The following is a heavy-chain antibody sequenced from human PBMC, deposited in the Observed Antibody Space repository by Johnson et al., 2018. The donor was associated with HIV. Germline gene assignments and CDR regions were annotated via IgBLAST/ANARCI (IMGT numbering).Heavy chain of an antibody. D-gene: IGHD3-22*01. V-gene: IGHV3-30*03. Sequence: QMQLVESGGGVVQPGRSLRLSCAASGFTFSSYGMHWVRQAPGKGLEWVAVISYDGSNKYYADSVKGRFTISRDNSKNTLYLQMNSLRAEDTAVYYCARGHYYDTGHDAFDIWGQGTMVTVSS. CDR3: ARGHYYDTGHDAFDI. CDR1: GFTFSSYG. CDR2: ISYDGSNK. J-gene: IGHJ3*02.